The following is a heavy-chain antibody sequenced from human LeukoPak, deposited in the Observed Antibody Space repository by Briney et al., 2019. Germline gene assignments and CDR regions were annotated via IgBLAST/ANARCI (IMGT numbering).Heavy chain of an antibody. CDR2: TYYRSKWYN. J-gene: IGHJ4*02. V-gene: IGHV6-1*01. Sequence: SQTLSLTCAISGDSVSSNSAAWNWIRQSPSRGLEWLGRTYYRSKWYNDYAVSVKSRITINPDTSKNQFSLQLNSVTPEDTAVYYCARVALGDGYNWREFDYWGQGTLVTVSS. CDR3: ARVALGDGYNWREFDY. D-gene: IGHD5-24*01. CDR1: GDSVSSNSAA.